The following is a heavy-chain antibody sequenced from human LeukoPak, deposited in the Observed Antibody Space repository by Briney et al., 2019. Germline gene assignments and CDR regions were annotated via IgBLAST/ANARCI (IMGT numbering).Heavy chain of an antibody. CDR2: FYYSGST. Sequence: SETLSLTCTVSGGSITSHYWSWIRQPPGKGLEWIGYFYYSGSTNYNPSLESRVTMSVDTSRTHLYLSLSSVTAADTAMYYCARSGGRDGYNFGYWGPGTLVTVSS. V-gene: IGHV4-59*08. CDR3: ARSGGRDGYNFGY. D-gene: IGHD5-24*01. CDR1: GGSITSHY. J-gene: IGHJ4*02.